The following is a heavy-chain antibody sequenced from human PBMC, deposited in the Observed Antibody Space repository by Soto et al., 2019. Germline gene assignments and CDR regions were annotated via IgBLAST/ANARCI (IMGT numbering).Heavy chain of an antibody. D-gene: IGHD3-3*01. V-gene: IGHV3-15*01. CDR3: AKDSIADFWSGYYTSPPFDY. Sequence: GGSLRLSCVASGFTFNNAWMTWVRQAPGKGLEWVGRIKSKTEGGTTDYAAPVKGRFTISRDDSKNTLYLQMNSLRAEDTAVYYCAKDSIADFWSGYYTSPPFDYWGQGTLVTVSS. J-gene: IGHJ4*02. CDR1: GFTFNNAW. CDR2: IKSKTEGGTT.